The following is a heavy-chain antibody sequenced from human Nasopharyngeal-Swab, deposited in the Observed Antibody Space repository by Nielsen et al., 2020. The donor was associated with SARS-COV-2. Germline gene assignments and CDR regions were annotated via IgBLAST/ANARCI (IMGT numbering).Heavy chain of an antibody. CDR3: ARGPPEYL. V-gene: IGHV3-53*01. CDR2: IYSGGST. Sequence: WIRQPPGKGLEWVSVIYSGGSTYYADSVKGRFTISRDNSKNTLYLQMNSLRAEDTAAYYCARGPPEYLWGQGTLVTVSS. D-gene: IGHD1-14*01. J-gene: IGHJ4*02.